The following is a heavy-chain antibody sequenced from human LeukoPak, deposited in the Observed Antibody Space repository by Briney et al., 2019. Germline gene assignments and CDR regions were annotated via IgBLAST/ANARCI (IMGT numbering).Heavy chain of an antibody. J-gene: IGHJ5*02. V-gene: IGHV1-46*01. CDR3: ARRPPMSAADNWLDP. CDR2: INPSGGST. CDR1: GYTFTSYY. Sequence: GASVKVSCKASGYTFTSYYMHWVRQAPGQGLEWMGIINPSGGSTSYAQKFQGRVTMTRDTSISTAYMEVTRLTSDDTAVYYCARRPPMSAADNWLDPWGQGTLVTVSS. D-gene: IGHD6-13*01.